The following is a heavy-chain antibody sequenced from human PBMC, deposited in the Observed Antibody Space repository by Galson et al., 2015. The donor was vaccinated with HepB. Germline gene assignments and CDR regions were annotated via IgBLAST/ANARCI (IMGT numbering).Heavy chain of an antibody. CDR3: AKDGIMVANNPYQLHY. D-gene: IGHD2-15*01. J-gene: IGHJ4*02. V-gene: IGHV3-23*01. CDR1: GFTFTRYA. CDR2: ITSSGANT. Sequence: SLRLSCAASGFTFTRYAMTWVRQAPGKGLEWVSSITSSGANTYYTDSVKGRFTISRDNSRNTLLLQLNSLRADDTAVYYCAKDGIMVANNPYQLHYWGQGTLVSVSS.